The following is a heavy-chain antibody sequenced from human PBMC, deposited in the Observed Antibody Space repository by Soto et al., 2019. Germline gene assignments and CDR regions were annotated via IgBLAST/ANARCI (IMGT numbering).Heavy chain of an antibody. Sequence: EVQLVESGGGLVKPGGSLRLSCAASGFTFSSYSMNWVRQAPGKGLEWVSSISSSSSYIYYADSVKGRFTISRDNAKNSLYLQMNSLRAEDTAVYYCARDPSSSDYGDFAGYWGQGTLVTVSS. J-gene: IGHJ4*02. CDR2: ISSSSSYI. CDR3: ARDPSSSDYGDFAGY. D-gene: IGHD4-17*01. V-gene: IGHV3-21*01. CDR1: GFTFSSYS.